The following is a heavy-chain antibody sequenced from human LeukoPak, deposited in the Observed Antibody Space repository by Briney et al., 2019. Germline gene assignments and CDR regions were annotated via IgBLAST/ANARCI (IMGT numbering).Heavy chain of an antibody. D-gene: IGHD6-13*01. V-gene: IGHV3-11*01. Sequence: GGSQRLSCAASGFTFSDYYMSWIRQAPGKGLEWVSYISSSGSTIYYADSVKGRFTISRDNAKNSLYLQMNSLRAEDTAVYYRARRNTGGYSSSWYSIAVAGEFDYWGQGTLVTVSS. CDR2: ISSSGSTI. J-gene: IGHJ4*02. CDR3: ARRNTGGYSSSWYSIAVAGEFDY. CDR1: GFTFSDYY.